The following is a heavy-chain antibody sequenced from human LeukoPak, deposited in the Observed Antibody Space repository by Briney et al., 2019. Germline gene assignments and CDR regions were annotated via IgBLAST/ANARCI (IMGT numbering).Heavy chain of an antibody. J-gene: IGHJ4*02. D-gene: IGHD3-10*01. V-gene: IGHV4-34*01. CDR2: INHSGST. CDR1: CGSFSGYY. CDR3: ARRFPGSYFY. Sequence: NASETLSLTCAVYCGSFSGYYWSWIRQPPGKGLEWIGEINHSGSTNYNPSLKSRVTISVDTSKNQFSLKLSSVTAADTAVYYCARRFPGSYFYWGQGTLVTVSS.